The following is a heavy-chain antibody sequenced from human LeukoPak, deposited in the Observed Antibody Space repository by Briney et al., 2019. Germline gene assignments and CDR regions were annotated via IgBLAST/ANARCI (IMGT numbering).Heavy chain of an antibody. V-gene: IGHV3-7*03. D-gene: IGHD1-26*01. CDR1: GFTFSSYW. J-gene: IGHJ4*02. CDR3: ARGDRVGVTTDHFDY. CDR2: IKQDGSEK. Sequence: PGGSLRLSCAASGFTFSSYWLTWVRQAPGKGLEWVANIKQDGSEKYYVDSVKGRFTISRDDGKSSLYLQMSSLRADDTAVYYCARGDRVGVTTDHFDYWGQGALVTVSS.